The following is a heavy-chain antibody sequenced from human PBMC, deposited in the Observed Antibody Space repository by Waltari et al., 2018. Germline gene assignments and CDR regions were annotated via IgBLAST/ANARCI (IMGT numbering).Heavy chain of an antibody. CDR3: ARAVGSYYYYYGMDV. CDR1: GGSISSGSYY. CDR2: IYTSGST. D-gene: IGHD2-15*01. V-gene: IGHV4-61*02. Sequence: QVQLQESGPGLVKPSQTLSLTCTVSGGSISSGSYYWSWIRQPAGKGLEWIGRIYTSGSTNHNPSLKGRVTISVDTSKNQFSLKLSSVTAADTAVYYCARAVGSYYYYYGMDVWGQGTTVTVSS. J-gene: IGHJ6*02.